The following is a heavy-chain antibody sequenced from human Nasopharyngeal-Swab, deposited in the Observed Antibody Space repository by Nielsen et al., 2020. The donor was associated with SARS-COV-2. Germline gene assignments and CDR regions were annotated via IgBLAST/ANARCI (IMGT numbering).Heavy chain of an antibody. CDR2: IYHSGST. CDR3: ARVLYNYHYYYYMDV. D-gene: IGHD2-8*01. J-gene: IGHJ6*03. V-gene: IGHV4-38-2*02. Sequence: WIRQPPGKGLEWIGSIYHSGSTYYNPSLKSRVTISVDTSKNQFSLKLSSVTAADAAVYYCARVLYNYHYYYYMDVWGKGTTVTVSS.